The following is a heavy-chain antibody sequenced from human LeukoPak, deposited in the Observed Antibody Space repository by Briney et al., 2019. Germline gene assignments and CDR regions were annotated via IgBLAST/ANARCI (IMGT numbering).Heavy chain of an antibody. CDR2: ISWNSGSI. V-gene: IGHV3-9*01. Sequence: GGSLRLSCAASGFTFDDYAMHWVRQAPGKGLEWVPGISWNSGSIGYADSVKGRFIISRDNAKNSLDLQMNSLRAEDTALYYCAKGSRGERYFDYWGQGTLVTVSS. J-gene: IGHJ4*02. CDR3: AKGSRGERYFDY. CDR1: GFTFDDYA. D-gene: IGHD2-21*01.